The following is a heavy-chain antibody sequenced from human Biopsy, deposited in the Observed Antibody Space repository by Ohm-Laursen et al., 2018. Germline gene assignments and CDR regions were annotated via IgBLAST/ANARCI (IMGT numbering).Heavy chain of an antibody. CDR2: IYYSGNT. CDR3: ATDDDGRYLGDTFDL. J-gene: IGHJ3*01. Sequence: SETLSLTCTVSSGSIRTGDYYWTWIRQQPGKGLEWIGSIYYSGNTKYNPSLQSRLSMSVDTSKNQLSLKLSSVTAADTAVYYCATDDDGRYLGDTFDLWGQGRMVTV. D-gene: IGHD1-26*01. CDR1: SGSIRTGDYY. V-gene: IGHV4-31*03.